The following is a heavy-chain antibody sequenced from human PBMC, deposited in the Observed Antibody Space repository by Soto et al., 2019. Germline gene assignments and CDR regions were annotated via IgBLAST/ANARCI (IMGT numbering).Heavy chain of an antibody. CDR2: IYWDDDK. CDR3: AHRRIAGGGDSHY. Sequence: QITLKESGPTLVKPTQTLTLTCTFSGLSLSTSGVGVGWIRQPPGKALEWLALIYWDDDKRYSPSLKSRLTITKDTAKNQVVLTMTKMDPVDTATYYCAHRRIAGGGDSHYWGQGTLVTVSS. D-gene: IGHD2-21*02. V-gene: IGHV2-5*02. CDR1: GLSLSTSGVG. J-gene: IGHJ4*02.